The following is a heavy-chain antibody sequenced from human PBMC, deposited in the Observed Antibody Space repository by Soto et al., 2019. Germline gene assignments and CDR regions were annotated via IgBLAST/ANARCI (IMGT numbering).Heavy chain of an antibody. D-gene: IGHD4-17*01. CDR1: GFTFGDYA. J-gene: IGHJ6*02. Sequence: PGGSLRLSCTASGFTFGDYAMSCVRQAPWKGLEWLVFIRSKAYVVTTEYAASVKGRFTISRDDSKSIAYLQMNSLKTEDTAVYYCTIDSRYGGKHYYYGMDVWGQGTTVTVSS. V-gene: IGHV3-49*04. CDR3: TIDSRYGGKHYYYGMDV. CDR2: IRSKAYVVTT.